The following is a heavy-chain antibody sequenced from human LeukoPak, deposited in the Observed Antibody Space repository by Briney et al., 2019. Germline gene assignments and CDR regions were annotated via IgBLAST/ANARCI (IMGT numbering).Heavy chain of an antibody. V-gene: IGHV3-11*01. J-gene: IGHJ4*02. Sequence: GGSLRLPCEASEFSFIDYNRTWIGQAPGKGLEWISYISTSSHMIYYADSVKGRFTISRDNAKNSLYLQMNSLRAEDTAVYYCGRDGSGSPDYWGQGTLVTVSS. CDR3: GRDGSGSPDY. CDR1: EFSFIDYN. D-gene: IGHD1-26*01. CDR2: ISTSSHMI.